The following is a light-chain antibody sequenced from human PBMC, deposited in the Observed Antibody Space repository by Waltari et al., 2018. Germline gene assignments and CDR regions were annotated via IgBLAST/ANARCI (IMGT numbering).Light chain of an antibody. CDR2: DVT. V-gene: IGLV2-14*03. J-gene: IGLJ1*01. Sequence: QSVLTQPASVSGSPGQSITISCTGTSGDVGGYNYVSWSQQHPGKAPKLIIYDVTVRPSVISNRFSGSKSGNTASLTISGLQAEDEADFYCSSYTSSNTQYVFGTGTKVTVL. CDR1: SGDVGGYNY. CDR3: SSYTSSNTQYV.